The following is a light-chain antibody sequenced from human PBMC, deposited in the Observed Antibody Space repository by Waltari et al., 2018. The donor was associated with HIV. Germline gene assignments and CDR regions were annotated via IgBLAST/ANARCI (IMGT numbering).Light chain of an antibody. CDR3: ASHAGSKDV. CDR1: SSDVGAYNY. V-gene: IGLV2-8*01. CDR2: EFT. J-gene: IGLJ2*01. Sequence: QSALTQPPSASGSPGQSVTISCTGTSSDVGAYNYVSWFQQHPGKAPKAMIYEFTKGPSGVPDRFAGSKSGNTASLTVSGLQAEDEADYYCASHAGSKDVFGGGTRLTVL.